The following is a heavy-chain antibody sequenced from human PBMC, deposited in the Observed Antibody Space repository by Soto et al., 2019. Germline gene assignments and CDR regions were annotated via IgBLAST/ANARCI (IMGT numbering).Heavy chain of an antibody. CDR2: IYISGNT. V-gene: IGHV4-4*07. Sequence: SETLSLTCNVSSGSISGYYWSWIRQPAGKGLEWIGRIYISGNTKYNPSLQNRVSMSLDSSKKQFSLSLRSVTAADTAVYHCARHYGDPPFFENWGQGTPVTVSS. CDR1: SGSISGYY. J-gene: IGHJ4*02. D-gene: IGHD4-17*01. CDR3: ARHYGDPPFFEN.